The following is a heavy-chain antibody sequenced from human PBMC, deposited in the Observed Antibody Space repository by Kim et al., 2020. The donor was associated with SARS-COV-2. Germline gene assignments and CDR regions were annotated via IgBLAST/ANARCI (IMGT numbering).Heavy chain of an antibody. CDR2: ISGSGGST. J-gene: IGHJ4*02. CDR1: GFTFSSYA. V-gene: IGHV3-23*01. CDR3: AKVQYDSSGYYIDY. D-gene: IGHD3-22*01. Sequence: GGSLRLSCAASGFTFSSYAMSWVRQAPGKGLEWVSAISGSGGSTYYADSVKGRFTISRDNSKNTLYLQMNSLRAEDTAVYYCAKVQYDSSGYYIDYWGQGTLVTVSS.